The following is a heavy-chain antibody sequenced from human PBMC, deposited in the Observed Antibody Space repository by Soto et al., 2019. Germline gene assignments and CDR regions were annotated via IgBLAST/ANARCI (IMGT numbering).Heavy chain of an antibody. D-gene: IGHD3-10*01. CDR1: GFTVSNNY. J-gene: IGHJ4*02. CDR3: ATQPGGGGY. V-gene: IGHV3-53*01. CDR2: IYSGGYT. Sequence: EVQLVESGGGLIQPGGSLRLSCAVSGFTVSNNYMSWVRQAPGKGLEGVSVIYSGGYTAYGDSVKGRFTISRDNSNTTHYLHIKSRRAQAPLLFYWATQPGGGGYWGQGTLVTVSS.